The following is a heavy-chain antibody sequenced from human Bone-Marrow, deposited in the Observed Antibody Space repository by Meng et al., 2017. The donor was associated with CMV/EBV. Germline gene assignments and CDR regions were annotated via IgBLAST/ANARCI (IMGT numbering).Heavy chain of an antibody. CDR3: ARRLGYCSSTSCYWSYYYYGMDV. J-gene: IGHJ6*01. D-gene: IGHD2-2*01. V-gene: IGHV3-7*01. Sequence: GGSLRLSCAASGFTFSSYWMSWVRQAPGKGLEWVANIKQDGSEKYYVDSVKGRFTISRDNAKNSLYLQMNSLRAEDTAVYYCARRLGYCSSTSCYWSYYYYGMDVWGQGTTVTGSS. CDR1: GFTFSSYW. CDR2: IKQDGSEK.